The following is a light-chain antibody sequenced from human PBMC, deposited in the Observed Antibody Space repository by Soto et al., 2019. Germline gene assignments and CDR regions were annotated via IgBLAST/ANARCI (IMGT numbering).Light chain of an antibody. CDR3: SLYTSENTYV. Sequence: QSVLTQPPSVSGAPGQRVTISCTGSSSNIGAGFDVHWYQQPPGTAPKLIIYEARNRPSGVPARFSGSKSGNTASLTISGLQAADEADYYCSLYTSENTYVFGTGTKLTVL. J-gene: IGLJ1*01. CDR2: EAR. CDR1: SSNIGAGFD. V-gene: IGLV1-40*01.